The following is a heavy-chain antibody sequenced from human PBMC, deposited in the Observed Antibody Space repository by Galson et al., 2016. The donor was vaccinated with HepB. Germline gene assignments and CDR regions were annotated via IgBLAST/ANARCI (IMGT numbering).Heavy chain of an antibody. CDR3: AKGPNSESGWFDY. Sequence: SLRLSCAASGFTFSNYAMNWVRQVPGKGLEWVSALSSSAITTHYADPVKGRFTIPRDNSKNTRYLQMNRLRAEDTAVYYCAKGPNSESGWFDYWGQGTLVIVSS. J-gene: IGHJ5*01. CDR2: LSSSAITT. V-gene: IGHV3-23*01. D-gene: IGHD6-25*01. CDR1: GFTFSNYA.